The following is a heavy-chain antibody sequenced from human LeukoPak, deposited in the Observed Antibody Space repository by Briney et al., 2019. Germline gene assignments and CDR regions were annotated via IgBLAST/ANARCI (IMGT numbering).Heavy chain of an antibody. D-gene: IGHD6-6*01. CDR2: INPTGGT. CDR3: ARDLGWSSSH. Sequence: ASVKASCKASGYTFTGHYMNWVRLAPGQGLEWMGWINPTGGTTYAQKFQDRVTTTRDTSINTAYMELSGLRSDDTAVYYCARDLGWSSSHWGQGTLVTVSS. CDR1: GYTFTGHY. J-gene: IGHJ4*02. V-gene: IGHV1-2*02.